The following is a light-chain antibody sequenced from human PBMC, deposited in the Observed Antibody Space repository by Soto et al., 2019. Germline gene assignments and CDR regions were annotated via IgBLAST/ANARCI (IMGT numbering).Light chain of an antibody. CDR3: SSYAGSNNFVV. J-gene: IGLJ2*01. Sequence: QSALTQPPSASGSPGQSVTISCTGTSSDVGAYSYVSWYQQHPGKAPKLMIYEVSKRPSGVPDRFSGSKSGNTASLTVSGLQAEDEADYYWSSYAGSNNFVVFGGGTKVTVL. CDR1: SSDVGAYSY. V-gene: IGLV2-8*01. CDR2: EVS.